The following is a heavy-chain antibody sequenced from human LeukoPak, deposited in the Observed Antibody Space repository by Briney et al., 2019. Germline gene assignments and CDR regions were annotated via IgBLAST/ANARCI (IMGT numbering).Heavy chain of an antibody. CDR3: ARLEQGGGPDY. D-gene: IGHD1/OR15-1a*01. Sequence: GASVKVSCKASGYTFTGYYMHWVRQAPGQGLELMGRINPNSGGTNYAQKFQGRVTMTRDTSISTAYMELSRLRSNDTAVYYCARLEQGGGPDYWGQGTLVTVSS. V-gene: IGHV1-2*06. CDR2: INPNSGGT. CDR1: GYTFTGYY. J-gene: IGHJ4*02.